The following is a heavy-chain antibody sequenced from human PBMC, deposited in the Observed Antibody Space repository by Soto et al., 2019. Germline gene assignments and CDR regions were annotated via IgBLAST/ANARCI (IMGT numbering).Heavy chain of an antibody. CDR3: AKELSGGMDV. V-gene: IGHV3-30*18. J-gene: IGHJ6*02. Sequence: GGSLRLLCSYSGFTFSSYGIDGVRQAPGKGLEWVAVISYDGSNKYYADSVKGRFTISRDNSKNTLYLQMNSLRAEDTAVYYCAKELSGGMDVWGQGTTVTVSS. CDR2: ISYDGSNK. CDR1: GFTFSSYG. D-gene: IGHD2-15*01.